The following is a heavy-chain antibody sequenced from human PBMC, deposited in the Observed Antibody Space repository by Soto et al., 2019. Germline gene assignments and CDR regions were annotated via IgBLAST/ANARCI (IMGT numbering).Heavy chain of an antibody. V-gene: IGHV3-53*04. CDR2: IYSAGST. Sequence: GGSLRLSCAASGFTVSSNYMSWVRQAPGKGLEWVSVIYSAGSTYYTDSMKGRLTISRHNSKNTLYLQMTSLRAEDTAVYYCARDGLSGTGDALDIGGQGPRVTVSP. D-gene: IGHD3-10*01. CDR1: GFTVSSNY. J-gene: IGHJ3*02. CDR3: ARDGLSGTGDALDI.